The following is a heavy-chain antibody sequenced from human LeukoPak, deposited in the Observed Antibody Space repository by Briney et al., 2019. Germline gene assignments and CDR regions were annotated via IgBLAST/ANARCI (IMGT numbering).Heavy chain of an antibody. CDR2: ISYDGSNK. Sequence: TGGSLRLSCAASVFTFSSYAMHWVRQAPGKGLEWVAVISYDGSNKYYADSVKGRFTISRDNSKNTLYLQMNSLRAEDTAVYYCARDRGAEGCFDYWGQGTLVTVSS. V-gene: IGHV3-30*04. CDR3: ARDRGAEGCFDY. J-gene: IGHJ4*02. CDR1: VFTFSSYA. D-gene: IGHD1-26*01.